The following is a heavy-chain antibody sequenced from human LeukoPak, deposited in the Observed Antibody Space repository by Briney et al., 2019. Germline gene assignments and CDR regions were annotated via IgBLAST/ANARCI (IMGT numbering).Heavy chain of an antibody. CDR3: ARGSMIVLNGVDY. V-gene: IGHV3-30-3*01. CDR2: ISYDGSNK. Sequence: GGSLRLSCAASGFIFSSYAMHWVRQAPGKGLEWVAVISYDGSNKYYADSVKGRFTISRDNSKNTLYLHMNSLRAEDTAVYYCARGSMIVLNGVDYWGQGTLVTVSS. CDR1: GFIFSSYA. J-gene: IGHJ4*02. D-gene: IGHD3-22*01.